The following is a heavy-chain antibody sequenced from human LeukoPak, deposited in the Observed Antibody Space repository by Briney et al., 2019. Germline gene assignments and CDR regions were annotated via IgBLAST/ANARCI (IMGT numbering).Heavy chain of an antibody. CDR2: IYYSGST. J-gene: IGHJ4*02. CDR1: GGSIRSYY. CDR3: ASIRGSGSYLF. V-gene: IGHV4-59*01. D-gene: IGHD3-10*01. Sequence: SETLSLTCTVSGGSIRSYYWSWIRQPPGKGLEWIGYIYYSGSTNYNPSLKSRVTISVDTSKNQFSLKPTSVTAADTAVYYCASIRGSGSYLFWGQGTLVTVSS.